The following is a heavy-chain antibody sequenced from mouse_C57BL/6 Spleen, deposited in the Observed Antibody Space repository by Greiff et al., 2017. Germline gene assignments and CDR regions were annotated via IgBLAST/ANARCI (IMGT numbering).Heavy chain of an antibody. V-gene: IGHV1-59*01. D-gene: IGHD1-1*01. CDR3: ARSPYGSSPLYAMDY. J-gene: IGHJ4*01. CDR2: IDPSDSYT. CDR1: GYTFTSYW. Sequence: QVQLQQPGAELVRPGTSVQLSCKASGYTFTSYWMHWVKQRPGQGLEWIGVIDPSDSYTNYNQKFKGKATLTVDTSSSTAYMQLSSLASEDSAVYCCARSPYGSSPLYAMDYWGKGTSVTVSS.